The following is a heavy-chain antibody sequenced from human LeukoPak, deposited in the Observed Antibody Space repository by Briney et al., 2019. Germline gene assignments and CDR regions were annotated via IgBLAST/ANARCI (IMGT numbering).Heavy chain of an antibody. CDR1: GFTFSSYA. CDR2: ISGSGGST. CDR3: AREPSYGDYAHFDY. Sequence: GGALRLSYVASGFTFSSYAMSWVRQARGKGREWVSAISGSGGSTYYADSVMGRFTISRDNSKNTLYLQMNSLRAEDTAVYYCAREPSYGDYAHFDYWGQGTLLSVSS. V-gene: IGHV3-23*01. D-gene: IGHD4-17*01. J-gene: IGHJ4*02.